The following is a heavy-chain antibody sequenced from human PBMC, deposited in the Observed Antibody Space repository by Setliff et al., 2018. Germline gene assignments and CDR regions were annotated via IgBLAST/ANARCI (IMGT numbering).Heavy chain of an antibody. V-gene: IGHV1-18*01. CDR2: ISSYNDVT. CDR1: GYIFKSYG. J-gene: IGHJ5*01. D-gene: IGHD2-8*01. CDR3: ARLVRFCTQTACQKVAGDES. Sequence: ASVKVSCKASGYIFKSYGISWVRQAPGQGLEWMGWISSYNDVTNYAQSFQGRVTMTTDTSKSAAYMDLRGLRSDDTAVYYCARLVRFCTQTACQKVAGDESWGQGTLVTVSS.